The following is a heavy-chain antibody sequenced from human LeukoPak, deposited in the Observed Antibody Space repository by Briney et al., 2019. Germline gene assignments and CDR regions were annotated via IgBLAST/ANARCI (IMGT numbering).Heavy chain of an antibody. CDR2: IRFDGSNK. J-gene: IGHJ4*02. V-gene: IGHV3-30*02. D-gene: IGHD6-19*01. Sequence: GGSLRLSCAASGFTFSSYAMHWVRQAPGKGLEWVAFIRFDGSNKFYADSVKGRFTISRDNSKNTLYLQMNSLRPDDTAVYYCAKIPSAVPGRGFDYWGQGTLVTVSS. CDR1: GFTFSSYA. CDR3: AKIPSAVPGRGFDY.